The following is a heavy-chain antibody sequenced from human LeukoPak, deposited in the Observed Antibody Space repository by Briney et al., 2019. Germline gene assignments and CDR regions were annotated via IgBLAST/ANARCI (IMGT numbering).Heavy chain of an antibody. CDR1: RFTFSSYA. Sequence: GGSLRLSCAASRFTFSSYAMSWVRQTPGKGLDWVSTIYGSGGSTHYADSVKDRFTISRDDSKNTLYLRMDSLRAEDTAVYYCAKDRGADYYYGVEVWGQGTTVSVSS. V-gene: IGHV3-23*01. CDR2: IYGSGGST. CDR3: AKDRGADYYYGVEV. J-gene: IGHJ6*02.